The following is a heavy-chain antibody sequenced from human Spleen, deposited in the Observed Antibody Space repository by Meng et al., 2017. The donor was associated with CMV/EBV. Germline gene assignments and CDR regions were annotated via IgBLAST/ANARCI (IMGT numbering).Heavy chain of an antibody. Sequence: GESLKISCAASGFTFSSYIMNWVRQAPGKRLEWGSTISSSSSYIYYADSVKGRFTISRDNAKNSQYLQMNSLRAEDTAVYYCARYAVAGKYYYFDYWGQGTLVTVSS. J-gene: IGHJ4*02. CDR1: GFTFSSYI. CDR2: ISSSSSYI. V-gene: IGHV3-21*01. D-gene: IGHD6-19*01. CDR3: ARYAVAGKYYYFDY.